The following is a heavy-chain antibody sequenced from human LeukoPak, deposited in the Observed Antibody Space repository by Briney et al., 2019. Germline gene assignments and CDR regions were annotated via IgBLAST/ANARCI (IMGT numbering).Heavy chain of an antibody. D-gene: IGHD2-15*01. J-gene: IGHJ4*02. V-gene: IGHV1-18*04. CDR2: ISPYNGDT. CDR1: GYTFTSYG. CDR3: ARDIGYCSGGTCSPYCDY. Sequence: ASVKVSCKASGYTFTSYGISWVRQAPGQGAEWMGWISPYNGDTNYAQRLQGRVTMTTDTSTSTAYMELRSLRSDDTAVYYCARDIGYCSGGTCSPYCDYWGQGTLVTVSS.